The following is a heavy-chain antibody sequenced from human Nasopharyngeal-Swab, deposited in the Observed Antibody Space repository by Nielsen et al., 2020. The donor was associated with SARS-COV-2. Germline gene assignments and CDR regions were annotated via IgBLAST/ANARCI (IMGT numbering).Heavy chain of an antibody. J-gene: IGHJ5*02. CDR3: AKDTSSSWYVGWFDP. Sequence: GGSLRLSCAASGFTFDDYAMHWVRQAPGKGLEWVSGISWNSGRIGYADSVKGRFTISRDNAKNSLYLQMNSLRAEDTALYYCAKDTSSSWYVGWFDPWGQGTLGTVSS. CDR1: GFTFDDYA. CDR2: ISWNSGRI. D-gene: IGHD6-13*01. V-gene: IGHV3-9*01.